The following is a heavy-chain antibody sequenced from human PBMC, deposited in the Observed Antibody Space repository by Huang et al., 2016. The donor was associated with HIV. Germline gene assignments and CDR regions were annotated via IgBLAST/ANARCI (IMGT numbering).Heavy chain of an antibody. V-gene: IGHV1-8*02. CDR2: MNPSTGNT. CDR3: ARSAYGDLDY. J-gene: IGHJ4*02. D-gene: IGHD4-17*01. Sequence: QVHLVQSGAEVKKPGASVKVSCKASGYTFTNYDINWGRQAPGRGLEWRGWMNPSTGNTGFAQSFQGRVTMTRKTSITTAYMELTSLTAEDTAVYYCARSAYGDLDYWGLGTLVIVSS. CDR1: GYTFTNYD.